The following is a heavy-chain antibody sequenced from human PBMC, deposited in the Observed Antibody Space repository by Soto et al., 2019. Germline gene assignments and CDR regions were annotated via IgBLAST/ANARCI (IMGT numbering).Heavy chain of an antibody. CDR3: RGYSYGPLDY. V-gene: IGHV3-66*01. CDR1: GFTVRSNY. J-gene: IGHJ4*02. Sequence: TGGSLRLSCAASGFTVRSNYMSLVRQAPGKGLEWVSVIYSGGSTYYADSVKGRFTISRDNSKNTLYLQMNSLRAEDTAVYYCRGYSYGPLDYWGQGTLVTVSS. CDR2: IYSGGST. D-gene: IGHD5-18*01.